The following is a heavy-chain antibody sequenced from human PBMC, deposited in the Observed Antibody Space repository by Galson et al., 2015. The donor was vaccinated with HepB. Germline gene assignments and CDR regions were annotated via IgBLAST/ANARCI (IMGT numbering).Heavy chain of an antibody. CDR3: AHRMEDGYCIGGSCYSFDS. V-gene: IGHV2-5*02. CDR2: IYWDDDK. J-gene: IGHJ4*02. D-gene: IGHD2-15*01. Sequence: PALVKPTQTLTLTCTFSGFSLNTGGVSVGWIRQPPGKALEWLALIYWDDDKRYRPSLRSRLTISKDTSKNQVVLTMNNMDPADTATYYCAHRMEDGYCIGGSCYSFDSWGQGILVTVSS. CDR1: GFSLNTGGVS.